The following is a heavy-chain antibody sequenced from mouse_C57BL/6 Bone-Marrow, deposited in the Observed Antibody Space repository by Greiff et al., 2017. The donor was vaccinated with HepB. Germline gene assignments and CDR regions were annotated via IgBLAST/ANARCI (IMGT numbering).Heavy chain of an antibody. CDR1: GYSITSGYY. V-gene: IGHV3-6*01. D-gene: IGHD2-4*01. CDR3: ARVSIYYDYYYFDY. Sequence: EVKLVESGPGLVKPSQSLSLTCSVTGYSITSGYYWNWIRQFPGNKLEWMGYISYDGSNNYNPSLKNRISITRDTPKNQFFLKLNSVTTEDTATYYCARVSIYYDYYYFDYWGQGTTLTVSS. CDR2: ISYDGSN. J-gene: IGHJ2*01.